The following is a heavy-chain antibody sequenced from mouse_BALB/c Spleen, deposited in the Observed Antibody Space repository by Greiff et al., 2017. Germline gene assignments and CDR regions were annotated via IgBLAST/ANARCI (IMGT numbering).Heavy chain of an antibody. D-gene: IGHD1-1*01. CDR1: GFTFSSFG. V-gene: IGHV5-17*02. CDR2: ISSGSSTI. J-gene: IGHJ2*01. CDR3: ARGLLRYYFDY. Sequence: EVQLQESGGGLVQPGGSRKLSCAASGFTFSSFGMHWVRQAPEKGLEWVAYISSGSSTIYYADTVKGRFTISRDNPKNTLFLQMTSLRSEDTAMYYCARGLLRYYFDYWGQGTTLTVSS.